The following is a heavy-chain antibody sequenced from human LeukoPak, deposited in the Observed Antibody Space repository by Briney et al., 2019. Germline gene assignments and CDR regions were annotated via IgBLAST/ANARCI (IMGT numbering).Heavy chain of an antibody. Sequence: SETLSLTCTVSGGSISSYYWSWIRQPAGKGLEWIGRIYYSGSTNYNPSLKSRVTISVDTSKNQFSLKLSSVTAADTAVYYCARFPPGFLKNYFDYWGQGTLVTVSS. CDR2: IYYSGST. CDR1: GGSISSYY. D-gene: IGHD1-14*01. V-gene: IGHV4-4*07. CDR3: ARFPPGFLKNYFDY. J-gene: IGHJ4*02.